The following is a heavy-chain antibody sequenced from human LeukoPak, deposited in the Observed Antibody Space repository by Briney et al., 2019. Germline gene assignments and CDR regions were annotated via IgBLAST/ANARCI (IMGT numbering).Heavy chain of an antibody. J-gene: IGHJ4*02. CDR2: ISAYNGNT. V-gene: IGHV1-18*01. CDR3: AIMSSGSYLRR. Sequence: ASVKVSCTASGYTFISYGISWVRRAPGQGLEWMGWISAYNGNTNYAQKLQGRVTMTTDTSTSTAYMELRSLRSDDTAVYYCAIMSSGSYLRRWGQGTLVTVSS. D-gene: IGHD1-26*01. CDR1: GYTFISYG.